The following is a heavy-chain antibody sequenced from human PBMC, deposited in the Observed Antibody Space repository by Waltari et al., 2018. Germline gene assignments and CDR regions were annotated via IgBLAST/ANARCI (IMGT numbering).Heavy chain of an antibody. CDR2: ISGSSYYI. CDR3: ARDCGVRGAKGWFDS. CDR1: GYTLTELS. V-gene: IGHV3-21*01. D-gene: IGHD3-10*01. Sequence: VQLVQSGAEVKKPGASVKVSCKVSGYTLTELSMHWVRQAPGKGLEWISSISGSSYYIYYADSMKGRFTISRDNAKNSLYLQMNSLSVDDTAVYYCARDCGVRGAKGWFDSWGQGTLVTVSS. J-gene: IGHJ5*01.